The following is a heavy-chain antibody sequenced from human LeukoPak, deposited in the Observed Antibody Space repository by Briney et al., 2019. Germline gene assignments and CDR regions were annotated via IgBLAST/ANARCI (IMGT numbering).Heavy chain of an antibody. V-gene: IGHV3-11*01. CDR3: ARDRGFGVVTPIDH. CDR2: ISNSGSPK. J-gene: IGHJ4*02. Sequence: GGSLRLSCAASGFTFSDYYMIWIRQAPGKGLEWVSYISNSGSPKYYADSVKGRFTISRDNAKNSLYLQLNSLRAEDTAVYYCARDRGFGVVTPIDHWGQGTLVTVSS. CDR1: GFTFSDYY. D-gene: IGHD3-3*01.